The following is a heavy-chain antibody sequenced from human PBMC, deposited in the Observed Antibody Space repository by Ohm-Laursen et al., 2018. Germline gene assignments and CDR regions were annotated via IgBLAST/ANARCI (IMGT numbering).Heavy chain of an antibody. D-gene: IGHD1-26*01. V-gene: IGHV3-48*04. CDR1: GFTFSTYS. Sequence: SLRLSCSASGFTFSTYSMNWVRQAPGKGLEWVSYISSSSGTIFYADSVKGRFTISRDNSKNTLYLQMNSLRAEDTALYYCARAVGGNFYYYAMAVWGQGTTVTVSS. CDR2: ISSSSGTI. CDR3: ARAVGGNFYYYAMAV. J-gene: IGHJ6*02.